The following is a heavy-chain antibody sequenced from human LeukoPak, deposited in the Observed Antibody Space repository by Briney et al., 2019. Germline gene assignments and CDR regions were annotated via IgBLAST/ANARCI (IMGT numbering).Heavy chain of an antibody. V-gene: IGHV1-2*02. J-gene: IGHJ4*02. CDR1: GYTFTSYA. Sequence: SVKVSCKASGYTFTSYAMNWVRQAPGQGLEWMGWINPNSGGTNYAQKVQGRVTMTRDTSISTAYMELSRLRSDDTAVYYCARASYYDFWSGPYYFDYWGQGTLVTVSS. CDR2: INPNSGGT. CDR3: ARASYYDFWSGPYYFDY. D-gene: IGHD3-3*01.